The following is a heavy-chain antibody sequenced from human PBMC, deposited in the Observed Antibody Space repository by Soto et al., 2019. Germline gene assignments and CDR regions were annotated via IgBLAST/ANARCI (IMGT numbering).Heavy chain of an antibody. V-gene: IGHV5-10-1*01. CDR2: IDPSDSYT. CDR3: ASQRVVPAAIPSYYYGMDV. Sequence: GESLTTCCKGSGYSFTSYWIIWVLQMPGKGLEWMGRIDPSDSYTNYSPSFQGHVTISADKSISTAYLQWSSLKASDTAMYYCASQRVVPAAIPSYYYGMDVWGQGTTVTVSS. D-gene: IGHD2-2*01. CDR1: GYSFTSYW. J-gene: IGHJ6*02.